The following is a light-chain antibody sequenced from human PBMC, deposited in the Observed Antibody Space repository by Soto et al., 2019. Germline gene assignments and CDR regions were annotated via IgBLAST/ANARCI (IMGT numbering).Light chain of an antibody. Sequence: QSALTQPASVSGSPGQSITISCTGTRSDVGGYNYVSWYQQHPGKAPKLMIYDVSNRPSGVSNRFSGSKSGNTVSLTISGLQAEDEADYYCSSYTSSSTVVFGGGTQLTVL. V-gene: IGLV2-14*01. CDR1: RSDVGGYNY. J-gene: IGLJ2*01. CDR3: SSYTSSSTVV. CDR2: DVS.